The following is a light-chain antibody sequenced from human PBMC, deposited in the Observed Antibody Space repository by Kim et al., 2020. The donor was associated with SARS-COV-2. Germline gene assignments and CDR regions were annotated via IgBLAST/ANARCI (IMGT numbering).Light chain of an antibody. V-gene: IGLV4-60*03. Sequence: QLVLTQSSSASASLGASVKLTCTLSSGHSSYSIAWHQQQPGKAPRYLLMLEGSGSYNKGRGVPDRFSGSSSGADRYLTISTLQSEDEADYYCETWDSNTRVFGGGTQLTVL. CDR1: SGHSSYS. CDR3: ETWDSNTRV. J-gene: IGLJ3*02. CDR2: LEGSGSY.